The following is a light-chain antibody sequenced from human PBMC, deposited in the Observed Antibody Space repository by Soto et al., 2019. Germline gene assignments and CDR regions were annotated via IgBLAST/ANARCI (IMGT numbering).Light chain of an antibody. CDR3: SSHSGSNLVV. CDR2: EVN. Sequence: QSALTQPPSASGSPGQSVTISCTGTSSDVGGYNYVSWYQQHPGKAPKLMIYEVNKRPSGVPDRFSGSKSGNTASLTVSGLQAEDEAVYYCSSHSGSNLVVFGGGTKLTVL. CDR1: SSDVGGYNY. J-gene: IGLJ2*01. V-gene: IGLV2-8*01.